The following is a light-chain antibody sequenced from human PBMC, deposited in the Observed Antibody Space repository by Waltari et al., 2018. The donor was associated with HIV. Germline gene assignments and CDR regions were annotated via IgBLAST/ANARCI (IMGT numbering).Light chain of an antibody. V-gene: IGLV1-44*01. J-gene: IGLJ2*01. Sequence: QSVLTQPPSASGTPAQRVTISCSGSGSNIGSDTVNWYQQLPGTAPKLLIHSNKRRPSVVPDRFSGSKCGNSASLAISGLQSGKEANYYCAALDDRLYGRVVFGGGTKRTVL. CDR2: SNK. CDR1: GSNIGSDT. CDR3: AALDDRLYGRVV.